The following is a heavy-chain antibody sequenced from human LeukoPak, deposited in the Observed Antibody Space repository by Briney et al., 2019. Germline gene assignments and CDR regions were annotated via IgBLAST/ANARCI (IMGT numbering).Heavy chain of an antibody. CDR2: VGTAGDT. V-gene: IGHV3-13*01. J-gene: IGHJ5*02. Sequence: PGGSLRLSCAASGFTFRSYDMHWVRQATGKGLEWVSVVGTAGDTYYPGSVKGRFTISRENAKNSLYLQMNSLRAGDTAVYYCAKGAGIVGGNSWFDPWGQGTLVTVSS. CDR1: GFTFRSYD. D-gene: IGHD1-26*01. CDR3: AKGAGIVGGNSWFDP.